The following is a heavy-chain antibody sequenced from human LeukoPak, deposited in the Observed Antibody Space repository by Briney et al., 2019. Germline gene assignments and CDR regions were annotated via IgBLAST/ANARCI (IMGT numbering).Heavy chain of an antibody. D-gene: IGHD6-13*01. J-gene: IGHJ5*02. CDR1: GFTFSSYA. CDR3: AKDEQQLGRPFDP. Sequence: GSLRLSCAASGFTFSSYAISWVRQAPGKGLEWVSAISGSGGSTYYADSVKGGVTISRHNSKNTLYLQMNSLRAEDTAVYYCAKDEQQLGRPFDPWGQGTLVTVSS. V-gene: IGHV3-23*01. CDR2: ISGSGGST.